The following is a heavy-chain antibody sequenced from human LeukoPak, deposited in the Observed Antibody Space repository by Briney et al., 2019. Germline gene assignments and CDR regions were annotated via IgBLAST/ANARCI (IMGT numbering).Heavy chain of an antibody. D-gene: IGHD2-21*01. CDR2: IRSDGSNK. J-gene: IGHJ4*02. CDR1: GFTFSNYG. Sequence: QPGGSLGLSCAASGFTFSNYGMHWVRQAPGKGLEWVALIRSDGSNKYYADSVKGRFTISRDNSKNTLYVQMSSLRAEDTAVYYCAKDRTSGDFGGDDYWGQGTLVTVSP. V-gene: IGHV3-30*02. CDR3: AKDRTSGDFGGDDY.